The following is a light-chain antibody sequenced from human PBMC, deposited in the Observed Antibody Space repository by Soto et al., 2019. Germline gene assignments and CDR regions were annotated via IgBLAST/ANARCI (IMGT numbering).Light chain of an antibody. CDR1: QRISIY. J-gene: IGKJ4*01. CDR2: ASS. CDR3: EQPASNPPLT. V-gene: IGKV1-39*01. Sequence: DIQMTQSPSSLSASVGDRVTITCRASQRISIYLHWSQQKPGKAPKILSYASSSLHRGVPSRYSGSGSGPESTLTISCLQHEDFVTYYCEQPASNPPLTFGGGTKVEIK.